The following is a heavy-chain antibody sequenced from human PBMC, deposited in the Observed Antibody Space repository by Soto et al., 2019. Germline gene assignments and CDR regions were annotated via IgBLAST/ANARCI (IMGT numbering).Heavy chain of an antibody. V-gene: IGHV1-2*02. CDR3: AKSGGSGFDLGSF. D-gene: IGHD5-12*01. J-gene: IGHJ4*02. CDR1: GYTFSDYY. CDR2: INPNSGGT. Sequence: GASVKVSCKTSGYTFSDYYIHWVRQAPGQGLEWMGWINPNSGGTDYAQKFQGRVTMTRDTSINTAYMELSRLRSDDTALYYCAKSGGSGFDLGSFWGQGTLVTVSS.